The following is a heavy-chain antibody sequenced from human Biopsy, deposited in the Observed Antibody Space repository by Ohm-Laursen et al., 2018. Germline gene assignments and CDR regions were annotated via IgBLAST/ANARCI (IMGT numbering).Heavy chain of an antibody. Sequence: SLRLSCAASGFTFNSHEMNWVRQAPGKGLEWISYITGSSSTIYYADSVEGRFTISRDNAKNSLYLQRNSLRAEDTAVYYCARDTRWSPYSMDVWGQGTTVTVSS. CDR3: ARDTRWSPYSMDV. D-gene: IGHD4-23*01. CDR1: GFTFNSHE. J-gene: IGHJ6*02. V-gene: IGHV3-48*03. CDR2: ITGSSSTI.